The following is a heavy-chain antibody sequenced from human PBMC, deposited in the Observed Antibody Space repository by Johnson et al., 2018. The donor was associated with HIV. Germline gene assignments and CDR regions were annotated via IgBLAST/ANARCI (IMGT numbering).Heavy chain of an antibody. D-gene: IGHD2-15*01. V-gene: IGHV3-64*01. J-gene: IGHJ3*02. CDR2: ITSNGCST. CDR1: GFTFSSYA. CDR3: ARGAIVVAAPGAFDI. Sequence: VQLVESGGGLVQPGGSLRLSCAASGFTFSSYAMHWVRQAPGKGLEYVSTITSNGCSTYYANSVKGRFTISRDNSKNTLYLQMGSLRAEDMAVYYCARGAIVVAAPGAFDIWGQGTMVTVSS.